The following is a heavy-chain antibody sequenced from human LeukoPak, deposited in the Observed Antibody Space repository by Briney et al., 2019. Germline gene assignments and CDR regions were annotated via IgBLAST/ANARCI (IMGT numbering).Heavy chain of an antibody. CDR3: AKDLSGSPVPIGDDFWSGYYTYYYYGMDV. D-gene: IGHD3-3*01. CDR1: GFTFSSYA. Sequence: PGGSLRLSCAASGFTFSSYAMSWVRQAPGKGLEWVSAISGSGGSTYYADSVKGRFTISRDNSKNTLYLQMNSLRAEDTAVYYCAKDLSGSPVPIGDDFWSGYYTYYYYGMDVWGQGTTVTVSS. J-gene: IGHJ6*02. CDR2: ISGSGGST. V-gene: IGHV3-23*01.